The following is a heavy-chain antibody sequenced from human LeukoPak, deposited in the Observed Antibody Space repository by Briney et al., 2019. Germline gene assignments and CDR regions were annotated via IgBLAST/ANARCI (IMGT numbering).Heavy chain of an antibody. Sequence: GGSLRLSCAASGFTFSSYSMNWVRQAPGKGLEWVSSISSSSSYIYYADSVKGRFTISRDNAKNSLYLQMNSLRAEDTAVYYCARGGTSRYDFIYWGQGTLVPVSS. CDR1: GFTFSSYS. CDR3: ARGGTSRYDFIY. CDR2: ISSSSSYI. V-gene: IGHV3-21*01. D-gene: IGHD3-3*01. J-gene: IGHJ4*02.